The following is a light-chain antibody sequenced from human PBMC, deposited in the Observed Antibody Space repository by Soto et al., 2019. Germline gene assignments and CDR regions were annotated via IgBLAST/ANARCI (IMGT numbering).Light chain of an antibody. J-gene: IGLJ1*01. CDR1: SSDVGGYSY. Sequence: QSVLTQPRSVSGSPGQSVTISCTGTSSDVGGYSYVSWYQQHPGKAPKLMVYDVTERPSGVPDRFSGSKSVNTASLTFSGLQAEDEADYYCSSYAGSHTFVFGTGTKLTVL. V-gene: IGLV2-11*01. CDR3: SSYAGSHTFV. CDR2: DVT.